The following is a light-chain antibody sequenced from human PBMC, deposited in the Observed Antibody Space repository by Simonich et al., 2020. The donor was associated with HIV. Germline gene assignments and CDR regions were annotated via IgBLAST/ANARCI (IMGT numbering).Light chain of an antibody. V-gene: IGLV2-14*01. CDR1: SSDVGGYNY. CDR3: SSYTGSNTVV. Sequence: QSALTQPASVSGSPGQSITLSCTGTSSDVGGYNYVSWYQQHPGKAPKLMIYDVSKRPSGVSNRFSASKSGNTASLTISGLQARDEADYYCSSYTGSNTVVFGGGTKLTVL. J-gene: IGLJ2*01. CDR2: DVS.